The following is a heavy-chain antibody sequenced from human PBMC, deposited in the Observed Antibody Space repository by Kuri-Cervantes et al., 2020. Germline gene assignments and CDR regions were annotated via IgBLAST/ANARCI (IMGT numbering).Heavy chain of an antibody. CDR2: ISYDGSNK. D-gene: IGHD2-15*01. J-gene: IGHJ6*02. V-gene: IGHV3-30*03. CDR1: GFTFSSYG. Sequence: GESLKISCAASGFTFSSYGMHWVRQAPGKGLEWVAVISYDGSNKYCADSVKGRFTISRDNSKNTLYLQMNSLRAEDTAVYYCARVGSRRGMDVWGQGTAVTVSS. CDR3: ARVGSRRGMDV.